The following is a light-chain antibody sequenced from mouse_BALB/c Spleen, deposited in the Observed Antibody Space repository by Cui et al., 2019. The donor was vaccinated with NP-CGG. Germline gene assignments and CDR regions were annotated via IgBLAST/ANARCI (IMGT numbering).Light chain of an antibody. CDR2: GTN. CDR1: TGAVTTNNY. J-gene: IGLJ1*01. CDR3: ALWYSNHWV. Sequence: QPVVAPQSAPTTSPGETVTLTCRSSTGAVTTNNYANWVQEKPDHLFTGLIGGTNNRAPGVPARFSGSLIGYKAALTITGAQTEDEAIYFCALWYSNHWVFGGGTKLTVL. V-gene: IGLV1*01.